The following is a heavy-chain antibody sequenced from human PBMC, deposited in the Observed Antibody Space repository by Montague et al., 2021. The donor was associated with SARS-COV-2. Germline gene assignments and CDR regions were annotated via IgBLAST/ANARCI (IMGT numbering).Heavy chain of an antibody. D-gene: IGHD3-10*01. CDR1: GGSVSGYY. V-gene: IGHV4-4*07. J-gene: IGHJ5*02. CDR3: ARVREDDLGGPGSGHNWFDP. CDR2: IYSSGNT. Sequence: SETLSLTCTVSGGSVSGYYWTWIRQSAGKGLEWIGRIYSSGNTLYNPSLKSRLTLSLDTANNQFSLQLSSVVAADTAVYYCARVREDDLGGPGSGHNWFDPWGQGSLVTVSS.